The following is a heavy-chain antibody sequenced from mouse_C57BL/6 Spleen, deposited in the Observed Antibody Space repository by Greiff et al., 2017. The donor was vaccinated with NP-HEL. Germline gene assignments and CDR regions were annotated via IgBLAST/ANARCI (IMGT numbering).Heavy chain of an antibody. Sequence: EVKLVESGGGLVKPGGSLKLSCAASGFTFSSYAMSWVRQTPEKRLEWVATISDGGSYTYYPDNVKGRFTISRDNAKNNLYLQMSHLKSEDTAMYYCARDQHGSSDWYFDVWGTGTTVTVSS. D-gene: IGHD1-1*01. CDR1: GFTFSSYA. V-gene: IGHV5-4*01. J-gene: IGHJ1*03. CDR3: ARDQHGSSDWYFDV. CDR2: ISDGGSYT.